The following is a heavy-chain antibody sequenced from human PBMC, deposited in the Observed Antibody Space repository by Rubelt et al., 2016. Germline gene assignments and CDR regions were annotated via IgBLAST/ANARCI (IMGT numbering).Heavy chain of an antibody. Sequence: QVQLVQSGAEVKKPGASVKVSCKASGYTFTTYGINWVRQAPGQGLEWMGWISAYNGNTNHAQKLQGRVTWTPDTSTGTADMELRSLRSDDTAVYYCAREAYSGRYPLIDYWGQGTLVTVSS. D-gene: IGHD1-26*01. J-gene: IGHJ4*02. CDR1: GYTFTTYG. V-gene: IGHV1-18*01. CDR2: ISAYNGNT. CDR3: AREAYSGRYPLIDY.